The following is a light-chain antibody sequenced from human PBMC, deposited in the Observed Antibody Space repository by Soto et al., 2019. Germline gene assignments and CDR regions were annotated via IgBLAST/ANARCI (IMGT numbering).Light chain of an antibody. V-gene: IGKV3-20*01. CDR3: QQYGSSPET. Sequence: IVLTQSPATLSLSPGNRATLSCRASQNISSYLIWYQQKPGQSPRVLIYDVSNRATGIPTRFSGSGSGTDFTLTVSRLEPEDFAVYYCQQYGSSPETFGQGTKVDI. J-gene: IGKJ1*01. CDR2: DVS. CDR1: QNISSY.